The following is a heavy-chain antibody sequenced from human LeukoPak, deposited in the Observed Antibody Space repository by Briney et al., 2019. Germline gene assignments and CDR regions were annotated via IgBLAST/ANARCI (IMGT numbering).Heavy chain of an antibody. V-gene: IGHV5-51*01. CDR3: ARHPPAAFGGVIPINYFDY. CDR2: IYPGDSDT. Sequence: GESLKISCKGSGYSFTSYWIGWVRQMPGKGLEWMGIIYPGDSDTGYSPSFQGQVTISADKSISTAYLQWSSLKASDTAMYYCARHPPAAFGGVIPINYFDYWGQGTLVTVSS. D-gene: IGHD3-16*02. J-gene: IGHJ4*02. CDR1: GYSFTSYW.